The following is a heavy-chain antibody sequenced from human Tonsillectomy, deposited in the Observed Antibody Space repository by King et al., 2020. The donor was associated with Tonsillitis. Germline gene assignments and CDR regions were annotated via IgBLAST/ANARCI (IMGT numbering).Heavy chain of an antibody. J-gene: IGHJ3*01. CDR2: LSGSGSST. D-gene: IGHD1-26*01. CDR3: ARASGGLSGSYPLNAFDV. Sequence: DVQLVESGGGLVQPGGSLRLSCAASGFTFSSYAMSWVRQAPGKGLEWVSTLSGSGSSTYYAYSVKGRLTISRDNSKNTLYLQMSSLRAEDTAVYYCARASGGLSGSYPLNAFDVWGQGTMVTVS. CDR1: GFTFSSYA. V-gene: IGHV3-23*04.